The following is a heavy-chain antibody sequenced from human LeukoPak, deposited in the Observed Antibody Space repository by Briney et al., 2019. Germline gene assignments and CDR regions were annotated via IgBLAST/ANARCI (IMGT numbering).Heavy chain of an antibody. CDR1: GYTFTGCY. CDR2: INPNSGGT. CDR3: ARATEMIQLWAIYYYYGMDV. D-gene: IGHD5-18*01. Sequence: ASVKVCCKASGYTFTGCYMRWVRQAPGQGLEWMGWINPNSGGTNYAQKFQGRVTMTRDTSISTAYMELSRLRSDDTAVYYCARATEMIQLWAIYYYYGMDVWGQGTTVTVSS. V-gene: IGHV1-2*02. J-gene: IGHJ6*02.